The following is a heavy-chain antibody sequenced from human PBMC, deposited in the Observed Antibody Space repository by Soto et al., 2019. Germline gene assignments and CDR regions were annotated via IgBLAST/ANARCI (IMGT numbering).Heavy chain of an antibody. CDR1: GGSISSSSHY. CDR2: SYYRGST. D-gene: IGHD3-3*01. Sequence: QLQLQESGPGLVKPSATLSLTCTVSGGSISSSSHYWGWIRQSPGKHLEWIGSSYYRGSTHYNPSLKTRVTIPVDTSKNQVSLKVYSVTAADTAVYYCATADGFGVVTPFFEYWGQGILVTVSS. CDR3: ATADGFGVVTPFFEY. V-gene: IGHV4-39*01. J-gene: IGHJ4*02.